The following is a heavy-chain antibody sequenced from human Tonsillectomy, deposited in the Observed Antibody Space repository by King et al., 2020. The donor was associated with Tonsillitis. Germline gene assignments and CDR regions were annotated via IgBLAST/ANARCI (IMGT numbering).Heavy chain of an antibody. CDR2: ITPIFGAP. D-gene: IGHD1/OR15-1a*01. CDR3: ARSSSVTGRTLDY. J-gene: IGHJ4*02. V-gene: IGHV1-69*01. CDR1: GGRFSSYA. Sequence: VQLVESGAEVQKPGSSVKVSCKASGGRFSSYAINWVRQAPGQGLEWMGAITPIFGAPNYGQKFQGRVTISADESTSTAYLDVSSLRSEDTAIYYCARSSSVTGRTLDYWGQGTLVTVSS.